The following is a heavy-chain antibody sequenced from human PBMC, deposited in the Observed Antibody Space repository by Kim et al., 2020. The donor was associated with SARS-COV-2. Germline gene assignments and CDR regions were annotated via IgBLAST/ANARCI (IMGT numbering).Heavy chain of an antibody. Sequence: SETLSLTCTVSGVDSIDSDFWSWVRLTPGKGLQWIASVFFRGTTSYNPSLKSRAEISVDTSRGQFFLKLRSVTAADTALYFCARHLRNSGTTYNLDSWGQGTLVTVSS. J-gene: IGHJ4*02. CDR2: VFFRGTT. D-gene: IGHD3-10*01. CDR3: ARHLRNSGTTYNLDS. CDR1: GVDSIDSDF. V-gene: IGHV4-59*08.